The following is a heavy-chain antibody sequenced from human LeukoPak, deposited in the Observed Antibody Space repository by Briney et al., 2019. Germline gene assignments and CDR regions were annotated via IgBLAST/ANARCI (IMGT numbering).Heavy chain of an antibody. Sequence: GGSLRLSCAASGFTFSGYGIHWVRQAPGKGLEWVAFISYDGSIKYYVDSVKGRFTISRDNSKNTLYRQVNSLRVEDTAFYYCAKALGSTCLDYWGQGTLVTVSS. J-gene: IGHJ4*02. V-gene: IGHV3-30*18. CDR1: GFTFSGYG. CDR2: ISYDGSIK. CDR3: AKALGSTCLDY. D-gene: IGHD6-13*01.